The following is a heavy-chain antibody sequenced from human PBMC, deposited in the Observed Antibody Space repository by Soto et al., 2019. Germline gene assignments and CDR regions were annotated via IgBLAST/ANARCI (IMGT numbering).Heavy chain of an antibody. Sequence: SETLSLTCAVSGYSSSISNWWGCIRQPPGKGLEWIGYIYYSGTTYYNPSLKSRVTMSVDTSKNQFSLKLTSVTAVDTAVYYCARREIQGPIDYWGQGTLVTVSS. CDR2: IYYSGTT. CDR3: ARREIQGPIDY. CDR1: GYSSSISNW. D-gene: IGHD1-26*01. J-gene: IGHJ4*02. V-gene: IGHV4-28*01.